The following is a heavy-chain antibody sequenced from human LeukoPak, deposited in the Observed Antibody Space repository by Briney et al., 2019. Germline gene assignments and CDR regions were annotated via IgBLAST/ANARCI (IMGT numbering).Heavy chain of an antibody. J-gene: IGHJ4*02. Sequence: ASVKVSCKVSGYTLTELSIHWVRQAPGKGLDWMGGFDPEDSEPIYAEKFHDRVTMTEDTSTDTAYLELSRLTFEDTAVYYCATEGQWLLLHYFDSWGQGTLVTVSS. V-gene: IGHV1-24*01. CDR2: FDPEDSEP. CDR3: ATEGQWLLLHYFDS. D-gene: IGHD6-19*01. CDR1: GYTLTELS.